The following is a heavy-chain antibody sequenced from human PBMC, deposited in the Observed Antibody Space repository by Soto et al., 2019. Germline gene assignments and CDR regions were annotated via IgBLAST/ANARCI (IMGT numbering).Heavy chain of an antibody. J-gene: IGHJ5*02. V-gene: IGHV1-69*12. D-gene: IGHD3-9*01. CDR1: GGTFSSYA. CDR3: ARREVLGDNDILAGRWFDP. CDR2: IIPIFGTA. Sequence: QVQLVQSGAEGKKPGSSVKVSCKASGGTFSSYAISWVRQAPGKGLEWMGGIIPIFGTAKYAQKFQGRVTITADESTSTAYMELSSLRSEDTAVYYCARREVLGDNDILAGRWFDPWGQGTLVTVSS.